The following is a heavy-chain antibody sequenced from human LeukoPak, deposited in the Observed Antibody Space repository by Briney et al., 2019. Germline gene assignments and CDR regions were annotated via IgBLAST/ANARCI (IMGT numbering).Heavy chain of an antibody. Sequence: PGGSLRLSCVTSTFTFNNHGMHWVRQAPGKGLEWVAVIASDGGVKHYANSVKGRFVLFRDDSKNTLYLQMNNLIVDDTAVYYCAREATWGQWYFDHWGQGTPVTVSS. V-gene: IGHV3-30*03. CDR1: TFTFNNHG. CDR2: IASDGGVK. D-gene: IGHD6-19*01. J-gene: IGHJ4*02. CDR3: AREATWGQWYFDH.